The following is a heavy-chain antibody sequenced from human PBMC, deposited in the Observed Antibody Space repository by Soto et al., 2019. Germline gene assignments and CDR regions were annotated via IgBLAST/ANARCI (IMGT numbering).Heavy chain of an antibody. D-gene: IGHD3-22*01. CDR3: ARAAPLFYDSSGYYFDY. Sequence: SETLSLTCAVSGGSISSGGYSWSWIRQPPGKGLEWIGYIYHSGSTYYNPSLKSRVTISVDRSKNQFSLKLSSVTAADTAVYYCARAAPLFYDSSGYYFDYWGQGTLVTVS. CDR2: IYHSGST. J-gene: IGHJ4*02. CDR1: GGSISSGGYS. V-gene: IGHV4-30-2*01.